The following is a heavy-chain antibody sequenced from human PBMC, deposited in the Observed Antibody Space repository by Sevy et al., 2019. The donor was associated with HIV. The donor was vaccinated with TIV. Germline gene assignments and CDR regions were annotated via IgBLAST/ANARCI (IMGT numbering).Heavy chain of an antibody. J-gene: IGHJ4*02. CDR1: GYTFTSYY. CDR2: INPSGDRT. CDR3: TSGITGTEVDY. D-gene: IGHD1-20*01. Sequence: SSVKVSCKASGYTFTSYYMHWVRQAPGQGLEWVGLINPSGDRTSYAQKFQDRVTMTRDTSTSTVYMELSSLRSEDTAVYYCTSGITGTEVDYWGQGTLVTVSS. V-gene: IGHV1-46*01.